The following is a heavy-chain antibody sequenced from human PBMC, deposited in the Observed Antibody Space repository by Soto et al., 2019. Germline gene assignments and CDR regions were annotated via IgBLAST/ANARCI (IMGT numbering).Heavy chain of an antibody. CDR2: ISSSSSTI. D-gene: IGHD1-7*01. Sequence: EVQLVESGGGLLQPGGSLRLSCAVSGFTFSTYSMNWVRQAPGKGLEWVSYISSSSSTIYYAVSVKGRFTISRDNAKSSLYLQMNILRDEDTAVYYCARAPGTTAPGRRFDYWGQGTLVTVSS. V-gene: IGHV3-48*02. CDR3: ARAPGTTAPGRRFDY. CDR1: GFTFSTYS. J-gene: IGHJ4*02.